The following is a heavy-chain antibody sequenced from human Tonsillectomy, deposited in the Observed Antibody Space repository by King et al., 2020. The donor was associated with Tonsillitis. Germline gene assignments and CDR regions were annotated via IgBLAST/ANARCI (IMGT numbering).Heavy chain of an antibody. Sequence: VQLVESGGGLVQPGGSLRLSCAASGFTFSTYSMNWVRQAPGKGLEWVSYISSSSSTIYYADSVKGRFTISRDNAKNTLYLQMNSLRAEDTAVYYCASEPSFPVGGTLFDYWGQGTLVTVSS. CDR1: GFTFSTYS. CDR3: ASEPSFPVGGTLFDY. CDR2: ISSSSSTI. V-gene: IGHV3-48*04. D-gene: IGHD6-19*01. J-gene: IGHJ4*02.